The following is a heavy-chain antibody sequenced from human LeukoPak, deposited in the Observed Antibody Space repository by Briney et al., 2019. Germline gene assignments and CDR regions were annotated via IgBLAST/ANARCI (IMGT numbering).Heavy chain of an antibody. Sequence: ASETLSLTCAVYGGSFSGYYWSWIRQPPGKGLEWIGEINHSGSTNYNPSLKSRVTISVDTSKNQFSLKLSSVTAADTAVYYCARGPVRIAVAGTPHWFDPWGQGTLVTVSS. J-gene: IGHJ5*02. D-gene: IGHD6-19*01. CDR3: ARGPVRIAVAGTPHWFDP. CDR2: INHSGST. CDR1: GGSFSGYY. V-gene: IGHV4-34*01.